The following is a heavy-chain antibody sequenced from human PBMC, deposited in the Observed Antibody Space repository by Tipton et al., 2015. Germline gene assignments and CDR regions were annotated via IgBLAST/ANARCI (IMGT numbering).Heavy chain of an antibody. V-gene: IGHV4-4*01. CDR1: GDSISSSNW. D-gene: IGHD2-15*01. CDR2: IHHGGST. CDR3: ATSYAANPSGFWF. J-gene: IGHJ4*02. Sequence: SLRLSCSVSGDSISSSNWWSWVRQPPGKGLEWIGEIHHGGSTNYNPSLKSRVTISADTSKNQFSLKLPSVTAADTAVYFCATSYAANPSGFWFWGQGALVTVSS.